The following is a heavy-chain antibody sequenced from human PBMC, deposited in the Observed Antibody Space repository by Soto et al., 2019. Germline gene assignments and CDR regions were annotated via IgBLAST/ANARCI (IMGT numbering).Heavy chain of an antibody. CDR2: MNPNSGNT. CDR3: ARAEPYSTSSPFDY. V-gene: IGHV1-8*01. Sequence: QVQLVQSGAEVKKPGASVKVSCKTSGYTFTNYNINWVRQATGQGLEWMGWMNPNSGNTGYAQKFQGRVTMTRNTSITTADMEVSSLRSGDKAVYYCARAEPYSTSSPFDYWGQGTLVTVSS. CDR1: GYTFTNYN. D-gene: IGHD6-6*01. J-gene: IGHJ4*02.